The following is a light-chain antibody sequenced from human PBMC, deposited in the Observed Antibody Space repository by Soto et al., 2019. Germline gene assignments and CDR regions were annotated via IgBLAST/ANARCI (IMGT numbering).Light chain of an antibody. J-gene: IGKJ5*01. CDR2: GAS. CDR1: QSISNY. CDR3: QQTYSTPPT. Sequence: DIQTTQSPSSLSASVGDRVTITCRASQSISNYLNWYQQKPGRAPKLLISGASTLQSGVPSKISGSGSGTDFTLTIASLQPEDFATYYCQQTYSTPPTFGQGTRLEIK. V-gene: IGKV1-39*01.